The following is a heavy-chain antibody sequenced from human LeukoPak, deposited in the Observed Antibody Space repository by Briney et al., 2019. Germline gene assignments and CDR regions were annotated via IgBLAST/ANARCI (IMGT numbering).Heavy chain of an antibody. CDR2: IKPDGSST. CDR1: GFTFSDYW. CDR3: ARDPGSSGIGAFDI. V-gene: IGHV3-74*01. Sequence: GGSLRLSCAASGFTFSDYWMHWVRQVPGKGLVWVSRIKPDGSSTSYADSVKGRFTISRDNAKNTVYLQMNSLRAEDTAVYYCARDPGSSGIGAFDIWGQGTMVTVSS. J-gene: IGHJ3*02. D-gene: IGHD3-10*01.